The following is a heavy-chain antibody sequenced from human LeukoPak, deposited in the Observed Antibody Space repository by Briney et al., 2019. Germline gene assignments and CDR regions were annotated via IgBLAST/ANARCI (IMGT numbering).Heavy chain of an antibody. D-gene: IGHD2-8*02. CDR2: IFLSGGEI. CDR3: ATYRQVLLPFES. CDR1: RFTFNNYW. V-gene: IGHV3-23*01. Sequence: GGSLRLSCAASRFTFNNYWMIWVRQPPGKGLEWVSSIFLSGGEIHYADSVRGRFTISRDNSKSTLSLQMNSLRAEDTAIYYCATYRQVLLPFESWGQGTLVTVSS. J-gene: IGHJ4*02.